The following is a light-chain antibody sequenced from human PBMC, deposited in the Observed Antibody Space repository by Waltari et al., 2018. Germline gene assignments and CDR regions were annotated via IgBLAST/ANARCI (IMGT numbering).Light chain of an antibody. V-gene: IGLV2-14*03. CDR1: SSDIGFYTF. Sequence: HSALTQPASVSGSPGQSLTIPCTATSSDIGFYTFVSWYQQHPGKAPKVMIYHVSNRPSGVSNRFSGSKSGNTASLTISGLQPEDEADYYCASETSTTTLYVFGSGTKVTVL. J-gene: IGLJ1*01. CDR2: HVS. CDR3: ASETSTTTLYV.